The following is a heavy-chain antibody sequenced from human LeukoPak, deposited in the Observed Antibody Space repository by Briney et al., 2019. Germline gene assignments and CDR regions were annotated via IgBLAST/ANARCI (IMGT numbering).Heavy chain of an antibody. CDR3: ARETYYYGSGSYYNGYYYYYYMDV. Sequence: SETLSLTCTVSGGSISSYYWRWIRQPAGKGLEWIGPIYTSGSTNYNPSLKSRVTMSVDTSKNQSSLKLSSVTAADTAVYYCARETYYYGSGSYYNGYYYYYYMDVWGKGTTVTISS. V-gene: IGHV4-4*07. D-gene: IGHD3-10*01. CDR2: IYTSGST. J-gene: IGHJ6*03. CDR1: GGSISSYY.